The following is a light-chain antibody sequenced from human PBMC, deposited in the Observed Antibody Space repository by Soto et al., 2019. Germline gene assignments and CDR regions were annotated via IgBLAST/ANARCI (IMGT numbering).Light chain of an antibody. Sequence: QSVLRHPPSASWSPGHSVTISCTGTKNDIGVYDFVSWYQHHPGKAPRLIIYEVVQRPSGVPDRFSGSKSGNTASLTVSGLKAADEADYFCKSYAGSKTYVFGSGTKV. CDR2: EVV. CDR1: KNDIGVYDF. CDR3: KSYAGSKTYV. V-gene: IGLV2-8*01. J-gene: IGLJ1*01.